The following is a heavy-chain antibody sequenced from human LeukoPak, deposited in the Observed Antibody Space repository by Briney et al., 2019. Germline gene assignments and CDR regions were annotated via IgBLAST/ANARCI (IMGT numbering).Heavy chain of an antibody. D-gene: IGHD2-15*01. Sequence: GGSLRLSCAASGFTFREYSMSWVRQAPGKGLEWVSNIRSNGGDTYYTDSVKGRFTISRDNSKNTLYLEMNSLRAEDTAVYYCAKGGYTTWFDPWGQGTLVSVSS. V-gene: IGHV3-23*01. CDR2: IRSNGGDT. CDR1: GFTFREYS. J-gene: IGHJ5*02. CDR3: AKGGYTTWFDP.